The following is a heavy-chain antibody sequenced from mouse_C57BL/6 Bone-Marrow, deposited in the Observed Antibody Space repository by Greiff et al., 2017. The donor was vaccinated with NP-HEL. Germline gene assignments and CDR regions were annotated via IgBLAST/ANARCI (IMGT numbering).Heavy chain of an antibody. Sequence: EVMLVESGGGLVQPKGSLKLSCAASGFTFNTYAMHWVRQAPGKGLEWVARIRSKSSNYATYYADSVKDRFTISRDDSQSMLYLQMNNLKTEDTAMYYCVGGTGNSAWFAYWGQGTLVTVSA. J-gene: IGHJ3*01. CDR1: GFTFNTYA. CDR3: VGGTGNSAWFAY. V-gene: IGHV10-3*01. CDR2: IRSKSSNYAT. D-gene: IGHD2-1*01.